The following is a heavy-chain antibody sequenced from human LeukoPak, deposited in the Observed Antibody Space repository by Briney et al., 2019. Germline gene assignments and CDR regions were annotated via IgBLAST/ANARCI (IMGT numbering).Heavy chain of an antibody. CDR3: ARNYYDSSGYYRRSTYYYYYMDV. Sequence: SETLSLTRTVSGGSISSGSYYWSWIRQPAGKGLEWIGRIYTSGSTNYNPSLKSRVAISVDTSKNQFSLKLSSVTAADTAVYYCARNYYDSSGYYRRSTYYYYYMDVWGKGTTVTVSS. D-gene: IGHD3-22*01. CDR2: IYTSGST. J-gene: IGHJ6*03. V-gene: IGHV4-61*02. CDR1: GGSISSGSYY.